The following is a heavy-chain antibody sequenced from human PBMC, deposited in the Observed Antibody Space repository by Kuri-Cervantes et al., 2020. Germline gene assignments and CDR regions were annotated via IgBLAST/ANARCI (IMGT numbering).Heavy chain of an antibody. Sequence: GESLKISCAASGFTFSSSWMHWVCQAPEKGLEWVADIKCDGSEKYYVDSVKGRLTTSRDNAKNSLYLQVNSLRAEDMTVYYCVRGSGYSSGWYPRTHDYWGQGTLVTVSS. D-gene: IGHD6-19*01. V-gene: IGHV3-52*01. CDR2: IKCDGSEK. J-gene: IGHJ4*02. CDR1: GFTFSSSW. CDR3: VRGSGYSSGWYPRTHDY.